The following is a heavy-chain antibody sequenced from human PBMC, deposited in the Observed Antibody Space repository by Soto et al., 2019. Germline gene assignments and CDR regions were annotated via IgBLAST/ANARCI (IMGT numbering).Heavy chain of an antibody. CDR2: ITRDGYNK. CDR3: TKSSGGSSSVGMDY. D-gene: IGHD6-6*01. CDR1: GFIFKNYA. J-gene: IGHJ4*02. V-gene: IGHV3-30*04. Sequence: GSLRLSCAVSGFIFKNYALNWVRQAPGKGLEWVASITRDGYNKYYADSVKGRFTISRDNSKNTLSPQMTALRVEDSSVYYCTKSSGGSSSVGMDYWGPGTLVTVSS.